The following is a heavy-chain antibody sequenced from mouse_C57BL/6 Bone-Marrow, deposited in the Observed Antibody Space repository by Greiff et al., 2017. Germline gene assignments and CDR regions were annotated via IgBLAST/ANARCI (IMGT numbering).Heavy chain of an antibody. CDR2: IDPENGDT. V-gene: IGHV14-4*01. CDR3: TTYSNPYYAMDY. Sequence: EVQLQQSGAELVRPGASVKLSCTASGFNIKDDYMHWVKQRPEQGLEWIGWIDPENGDTEYASKFQGKATITADTSSNTAYLQLSSLTSEDTAVYYCTTYSNPYYAMDYWGKGTSVTVSS. D-gene: IGHD2-5*01. CDR1: GFNIKDDY. J-gene: IGHJ4*01.